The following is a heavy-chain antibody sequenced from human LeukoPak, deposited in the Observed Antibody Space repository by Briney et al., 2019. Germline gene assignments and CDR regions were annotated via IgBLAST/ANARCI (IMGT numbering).Heavy chain of an antibody. CDR2: ISGSGGST. D-gene: IGHD4-11*01. CDR1: GFTFSSYA. Sequence: PGASLRLSCAASGFTFSSYAMSWVRQAPGKGLEWVSAISGSGGSTYYADSVKGRFTISRDNSKSTLYLQMNSLRAEDTAVYYCAKCNYPLGYYYYGMDVWGQGTTVTVSS. CDR3: AKCNYPLGYYYYGMDV. J-gene: IGHJ6*02. V-gene: IGHV3-23*01.